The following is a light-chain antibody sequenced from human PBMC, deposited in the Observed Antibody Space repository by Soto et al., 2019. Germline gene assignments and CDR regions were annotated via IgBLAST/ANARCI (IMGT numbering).Light chain of an antibody. CDR2: DVS. CDR1: SSDFSAYNY. V-gene: IGLV2-14*03. Sequence: QSVLTQPASVSGSPGQSIAISCTGTSSDFSAYNYVSWYQHRPDKVPELMIYDVSNRPSGVSNRFSGSKSGNTASLTISGLQAEDEADYYCSSYTSGSTPYVFGTGTKVTVL. CDR3: SSYTSGSTPYV. J-gene: IGLJ1*01.